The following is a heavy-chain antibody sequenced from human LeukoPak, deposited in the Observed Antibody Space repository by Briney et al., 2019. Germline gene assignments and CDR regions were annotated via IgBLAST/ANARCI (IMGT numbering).Heavy chain of an antibody. Sequence: GGSLRLSCAASGFTVSSTYMNWVRQAPGRGLEWVSIIYSGGSTYYAESVRDRFTISRDNSKNTLYLQMNSLRAEDTALYYCARGDRRDGYRFDYWGQGTLVTVSS. CDR3: ARGDRRDGYRFDY. D-gene: IGHD5-24*01. J-gene: IGHJ4*02. CDR1: GFTVSSTY. CDR2: IYSGGST. V-gene: IGHV3-53*01.